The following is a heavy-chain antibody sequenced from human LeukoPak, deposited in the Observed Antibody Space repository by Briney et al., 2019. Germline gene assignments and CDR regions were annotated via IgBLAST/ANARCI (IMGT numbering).Heavy chain of an antibody. V-gene: IGHV1-24*01. D-gene: IGHD1-1*01. Sequence: ASVKVSCKVSGYTLTELSIHWVRQAPGKGLEWMGGFDPEDGETIYAQKFQGRVTMTEDTSTDTAYMELSSLRSEDTAVYYCATASWRERHGGAFDIWGQGTMVTVSS. CDR2: FDPEDGET. CDR1: GYTLTELS. J-gene: IGHJ3*02. CDR3: ATASWRERHGGAFDI.